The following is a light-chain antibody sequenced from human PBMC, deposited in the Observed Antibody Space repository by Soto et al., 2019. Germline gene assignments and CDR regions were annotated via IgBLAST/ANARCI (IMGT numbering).Light chain of an antibody. CDR3: SSYAGSNNFVV. CDR2: EVS. J-gene: IGLJ2*01. Sequence: QSALTQPPSASGSPGQSVTISCTGTSSDVGGYNYVSWYQHHPGKAPKLMIYEVSKRPSGVPDRFSGSKSGNTASLTVSGLQADDAADYYCSSYAGSNNFVVFGGGTKVTVL. CDR1: SSDVGGYNY. V-gene: IGLV2-8*01.